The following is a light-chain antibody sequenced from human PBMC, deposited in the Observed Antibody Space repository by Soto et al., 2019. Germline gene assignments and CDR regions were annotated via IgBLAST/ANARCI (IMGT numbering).Light chain of an antibody. V-gene: IGKV3D-20*02. CDR3: QQGSKWPLT. Sequence: EIVLTQSPGTLSLSPGERATLSCRASQSVSSSYLAWYQQKPGQAPRLLIYDTSNRATGIPARFSGSGSGTDFTLTISSLEPEDFALYYCQQGSKWPLTFGGGTKVDIK. J-gene: IGKJ4*01. CDR2: DTS. CDR1: QSVSSSY.